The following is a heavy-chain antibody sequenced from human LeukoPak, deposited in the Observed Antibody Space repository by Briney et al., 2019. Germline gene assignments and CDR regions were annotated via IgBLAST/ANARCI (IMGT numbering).Heavy chain of an antibody. CDR2: IYYSGST. V-gene: IGHV4-39*01. D-gene: IGHD1-26*01. J-gene: IGHJ4*02. CDR1: GGSISSSSYY. Sequence: SETLSLTCTVSGGSISSSSYYWGWIRQPPGTGLEWIGSIYYSGSTYYNPSLKSRVTISVDTSKNQFSLKLSSVTAADTAVYYCARGRGALNDYWGQGTLVTVSS. CDR3: ARGRGALNDY.